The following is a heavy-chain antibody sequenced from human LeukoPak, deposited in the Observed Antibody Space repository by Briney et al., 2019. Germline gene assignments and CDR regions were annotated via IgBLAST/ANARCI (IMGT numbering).Heavy chain of an antibody. CDR2: ISSSSSYI. J-gene: IGHJ4*02. CDR3: YGDYRGMWDY. CDR1: GFTFSSYS. D-gene: IGHD4-17*01. Sequence: PGGSLRLSCAASGFTFSSYSMNWVRQAPGKGLEWVSSISSSSSYIYYADSVKGRFTISRDNAKNSLYLQMDSLRAEDTAVYYCYGDYRGMWDYWGQGTLVTVSS. V-gene: IGHV3-21*01.